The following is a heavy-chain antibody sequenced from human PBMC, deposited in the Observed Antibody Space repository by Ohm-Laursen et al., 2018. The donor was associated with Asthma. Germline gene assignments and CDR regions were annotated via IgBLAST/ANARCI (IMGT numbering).Heavy chain of an antibody. J-gene: IGHJ4*02. CDR2: ISYDGSNK. D-gene: IGHD5-12*01. CDR1: GFTFSSYA. V-gene: IGHV3-30-3*01. CDR3: AKGADIVATIYYFDY. Sequence: SLRLSCAASGFTFSSYAMHWVRQAPGKGLEWVAVISYDGSNKYYADSVKGRFTISRDNSKNTLYLQMNSLRAEDTAVYYCAKGADIVATIYYFDYWGQGTLVTVSS.